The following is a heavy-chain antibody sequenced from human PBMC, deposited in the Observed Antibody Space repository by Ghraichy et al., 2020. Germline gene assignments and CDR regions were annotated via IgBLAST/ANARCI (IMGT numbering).Heavy chain of an antibody. D-gene: IGHD5-18*01. CDR1: GFTFSSYT. CDR3: ARGGSIGYSLLFYGMDV. J-gene: IGHJ6*02. V-gene: IGHV3-21*01. CDR2: ISSSRSYT. Sequence: GGSLRLSCAASGFTFSSYTINWVRQAPGKGLEWVSSISSSRSYTYYADSVRDRFTISRDNAKNSVYLQMNSLRVADTAVYYCARGGSIGYSLLFYGMDVWGQGTTVTVSS.